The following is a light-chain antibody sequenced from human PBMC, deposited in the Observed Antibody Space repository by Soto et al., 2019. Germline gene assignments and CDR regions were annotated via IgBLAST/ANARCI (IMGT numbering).Light chain of an antibody. V-gene: IGKV3-15*01. CDR1: QSVSSL. CDR3: QQYNNLPLA. CDR2: GAS. Sequence: EVVMTQSPATRSVSPGERATLSCRASQSVSSLLAWYQQRPGQAPRLLIYGASTRANGIPDRFSTSGSGTEFALTLSRLQPGYVAVYYCQQYNNLPLAFGGGTKVEIK. J-gene: IGKJ4*02.